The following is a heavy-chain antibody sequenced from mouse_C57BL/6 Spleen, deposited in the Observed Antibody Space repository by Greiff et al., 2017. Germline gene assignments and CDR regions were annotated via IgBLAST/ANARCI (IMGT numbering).Heavy chain of an antibody. Sequence: EVKLVESGGDLVKPGGSLKLSCAASGFTFSSYGMSWVRQTPDKRLEWVATISSGGSYTYYPDSVKGRFTISRDNATNTLYLQMSSLKSEDTAMYYCARHRDYYGSSGYYYAMDYWGQGTSVTVSS. CDR2: ISSGGSYT. CDR1: GFTFSSYG. D-gene: IGHD1-1*01. CDR3: ARHRDYYGSSGYYYAMDY. J-gene: IGHJ4*01. V-gene: IGHV5-6*01.